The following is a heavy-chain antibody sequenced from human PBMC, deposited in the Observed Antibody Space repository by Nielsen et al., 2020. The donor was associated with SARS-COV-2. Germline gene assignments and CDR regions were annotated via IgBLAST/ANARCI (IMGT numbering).Heavy chain of an antibody. CDR2: ISYDGSNK. J-gene: IGHJ4*02. CDR3: AKDLSRSGYYYKGAGY. D-gene: IGHD3-22*01. V-gene: IGHV3-30*18. CDR1: GFTFSSYG. Sequence: GGSLSLSCAASGFTFSSYGMHWVRQAPGQGLEWVAVISYDGSNKYYADSVKGRFTISRDNSKNTLYLQMNSLRAEDTAVYYCAKDLSRSGYYYKGAGYWGQGTLVTVSS.